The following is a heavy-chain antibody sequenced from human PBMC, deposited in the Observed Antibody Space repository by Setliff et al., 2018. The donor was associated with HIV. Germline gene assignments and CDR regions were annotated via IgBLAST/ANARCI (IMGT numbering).Heavy chain of an antibody. D-gene: IGHD6-13*01. CDR1: GFSLSNARMG. CDR2: IFSNDEK. V-gene: IGHV2-26*01. J-gene: IGHJ2*01. Sequence: SGPTLVNPTETITLTCTVSGFSLSNARMGVSWIRQPPGKALEWLAHIFSNDEKSYSTSLQSRLTISKDTSKSQVVLTITNMDPVDTATYYCARTEGISPSYWYFDLWGRGTLVTVSS. CDR3: ARTEGISPSYWYFDL.